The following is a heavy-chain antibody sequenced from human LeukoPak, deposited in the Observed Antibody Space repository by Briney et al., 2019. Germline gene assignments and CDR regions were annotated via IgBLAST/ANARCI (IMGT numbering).Heavy chain of an antibody. D-gene: IGHD6-13*01. CDR1: GLPFSSYA. CDR3: ARGAYKSAAGFDP. V-gene: IGHV3-30*03. Sequence: PGRSLRLSCAASGLPFSSYAMHWVRQAPGKGLEWVALISYDGSNEHYADSVKGRFTISRDNSKNTVYLQMSSLRAEDTAVYYCARGAYKSAAGFDPWGQGTLVTVSS. CDR2: ISYDGSNE. J-gene: IGHJ5*02.